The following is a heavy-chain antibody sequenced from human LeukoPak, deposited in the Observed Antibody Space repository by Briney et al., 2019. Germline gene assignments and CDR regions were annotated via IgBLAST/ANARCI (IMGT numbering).Heavy chain of an antibody. CDR1: GYTFTSYG. V-gene: IGHV1-18*01. Sequence: ASVKVSCKASGYTFTSYGISWVRQAPGQGLEWMGWISAYNGNTNYAQKLQGRVTMTTDTSTSIAYMELRSLRSDDTAVYYCARDRRYYYDSSGSPRHDYWGQGTLVTVSS. CDR3: ARDRRYYYDSSGSPRHDY. D-gene: IGHD3-22*01. J-gene: IGHJ4*02. CDR2: ISAYNGNT.